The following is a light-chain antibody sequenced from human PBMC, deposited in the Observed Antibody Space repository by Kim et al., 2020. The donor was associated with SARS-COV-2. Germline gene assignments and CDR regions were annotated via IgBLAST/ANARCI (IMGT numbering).Light chain of an antibody. Sequence: GQSVTVAAPATSGDVGGCNYVSWYPQHPGKAPQLMIYDVSRRPSGVPDRFSGSKSGNAASLTISGLQAEDEADYYCCSYAGSYPVVFGGGTKLTVL. J-gene: IGLJ2*01. CDR3: CSYAGSYPVV. V-gene: IGLV2-11*01. CDR1: SGDVGGCNY. CDR2: DVS.